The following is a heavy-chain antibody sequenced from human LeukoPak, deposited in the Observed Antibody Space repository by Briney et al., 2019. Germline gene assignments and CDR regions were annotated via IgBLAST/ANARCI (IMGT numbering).Heavy chain of an antibody. Sequence: GGSLRLSCAASGFTFSSYAMHWVRQAPGKGLEYVSAISSNGGSTYYANSVKGRFTISRDNSKNTLYLQMGSLRAEDMAVYYCARLLPVAPTGPLGAFDIWGQGTMVTVSS. D-gene: IGHD1-14*01. V-gene: IGHV3-64*01. CDR1: GFTFSSYA. J-gene: IGHJ3*02. CDR2: ISSNGGST. CDR3: ARLLPVAPTGPLGAFDI.